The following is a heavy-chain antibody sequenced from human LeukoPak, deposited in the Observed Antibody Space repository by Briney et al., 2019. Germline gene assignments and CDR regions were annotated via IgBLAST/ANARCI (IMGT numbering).Heavy chain of an antibody. CDR3: ARGADGVSSNSRGWFDP. Sequence: PGGSLRLSCAASGFTFSDYYMSWIRQAPGKGLEWVSYITNSGSTIYYADSVKGRFTISRDNAKNSLYLQMNSLRAEDTAVYSCARGADGVSSNSRGWFDPWGQGTLVTVSS. CDR2: ITNSGSTI. V-gene: IGHV3-11*04. CDR1: GFTFSDYY. J-gene: IGHJ5*02. D-gene: IGHD2-15*01.